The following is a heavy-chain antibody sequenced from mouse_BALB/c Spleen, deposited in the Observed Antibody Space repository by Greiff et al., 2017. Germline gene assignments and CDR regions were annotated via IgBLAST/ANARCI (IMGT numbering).Heavy chain of an antibody. D-gene: IGHD2-1*01. V-gene: IGHV1-69*02. J-gene: IGHJ4*01. CDR1: GYTFTSYW. CDR3: TREGNYGNYYAMDY. CDR2: IYPSDSYT. Sequence: VQLQQPGAELVRPGASVKLSCKASGYTFTSYWINWVKQRPGQGLEWIGNIYPSDSYTNYNQKFKDKATLTVDKSSSTAYMQLSSPTSEDSAVYYCTREGNYGNYYAMDYWGQGTSVTVSS.